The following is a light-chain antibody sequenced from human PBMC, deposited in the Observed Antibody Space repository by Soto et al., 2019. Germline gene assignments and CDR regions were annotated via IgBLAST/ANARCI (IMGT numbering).Light chain of an antibody. CDR1: SSNIGSNT. CDR3: CSYAGSYTFYV. Sequence: QSVLTQPPSASGTPGQRVTISCSGSSSNIGSNTVNWYQQVPGTAPKLLIYRKNQRPSGVPDRFSGSKSGTSASLAISGLQSEDEADYYCCSYAGSYTFYVFGTGTKVTAL. V-gene: IGLV1-44*01. J-gene: IGLJ1*01. CDR2: RKN.